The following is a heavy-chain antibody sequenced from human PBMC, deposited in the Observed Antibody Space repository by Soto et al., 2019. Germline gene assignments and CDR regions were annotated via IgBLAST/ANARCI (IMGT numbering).Heavy chain of an antibody. V-gene: IGHV4-59*01. CDR3: ARIRGLVEVSPYVDY. J-gene: IGHJ4*02. CDR2: ISYSGNT. Sequence: QVQLQESGPGLVKPSETLSLTCTVSRGSISSYYWSWIRQPPGKGLEWIGYISYSGNTNYNASLKSRVTISVDTSTNQFSLRVTSVTAADTAVYYCARIRGLVEVSPYVDYWGQGALVTVSS. CDR1: RGSISSYY. D-gene: IGHD3-16*02.